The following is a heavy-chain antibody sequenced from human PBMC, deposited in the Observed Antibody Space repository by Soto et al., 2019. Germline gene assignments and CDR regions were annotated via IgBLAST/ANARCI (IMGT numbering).Heavy chain of an antibody. D-gene: IGHD6-6*01. CDR2: INYNGDST. J-gene: IGHJ4*02. Sequence: GSLRLSCSATGFTFRTYAMHWVRQAPGKGLEYVSAINYNGDSTYYTDSVKGRFTISRDNSKNTLYLQMSSLRAEDTAVYYCVKDRGLYSSSSGLDYWGQGTLVTVSS. CDR1: GFTFRTYA. V-gene: IGHV3-64D*06. CDR3: VKDRGLYSSSSGLDY.